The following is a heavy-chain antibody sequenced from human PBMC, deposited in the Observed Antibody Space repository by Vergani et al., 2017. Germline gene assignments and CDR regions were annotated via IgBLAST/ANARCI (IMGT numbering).Heavy chain of an antibody. J-gene: IGHJ3*02. CDR2: IDSSGST. CDR1: GASVSGYY. CDR3: ARNPYCGGDCYSDAFDI. Sequence: QVQLQESGPGLVKPSETLSLTCAVSGASVSGYYWSWIRQPPGKGLEWIGFIDSSGSTNYNPSLKTRVTISVDMSKNQFSLKLSSVTAADTAVYYCARNPYCGGDCYSDAFDIWGQGTMVTVSS. D-gene: IGHD2-21*02. V-gene: IGHV4-59*02.